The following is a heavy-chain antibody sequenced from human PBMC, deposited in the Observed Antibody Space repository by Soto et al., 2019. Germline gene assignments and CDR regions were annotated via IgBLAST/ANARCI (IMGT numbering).Heavy chain of an antibody. CDR1: GFTFSSYA. CDR2: ISGSGGST. D-gene: IGHD3-22*01. Sequence: GGSLRLSCAASGFTFSSYAMSWVRQAPGKGLEWVSAISGSGGSTYYADSVKGRFTVSRDNAKNAMHLQMNSLRVEDMAVYYCARYYEPTAGPPWFDPRGQGTLVTVSS. V-gene: IGHV3-23*01. J-gene: IGHJ5*02. CDR3: ARYYEPTAGPPWFDP.